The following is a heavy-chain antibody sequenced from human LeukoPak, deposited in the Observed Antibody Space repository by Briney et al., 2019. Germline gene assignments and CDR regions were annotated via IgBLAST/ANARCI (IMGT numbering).Heavy chain of an antibody. V-gene: IGHV1-46*01. D-gene: IGHD3-9*01. CDR1: GYTFTSYY. Sequence: ASAKVSCKASGYTFTSYYMHWVRQAPGQGLEWMGIINPSGGGTTYAQMFQGRVTMTRDTSTSTVYMDLSSLRSEDTAVYYCAGDRGWNDILTGYPTLDYWGQGTLVTVSS. J-gene: IGHJ4*02. CDR3: AGDRGWNDILTGYPTLDY. CDR2: INPSGGGT.